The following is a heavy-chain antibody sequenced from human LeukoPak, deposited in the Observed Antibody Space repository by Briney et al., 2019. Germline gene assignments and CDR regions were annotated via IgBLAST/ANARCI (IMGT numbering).Heavy chain of an antibody. CDR1: GFTFRSYT. CDR3: AREGLLARISSGDAFDI. Sequence: PGGSLRLSCAASGFTFRSYTMNWVRQAPGKGLEWVSSISSSTAYIYYADSLRGRITISRDNTKNSLYLQMNSLRAEDTAVYYCAREGLLARISSGDAFDIWGRGTMVTVSS. J-gene: IGHJ3*02. V-gene: IGHV3-21*01. CDR2: ISSSTAYI. D-gene: IGHD5-24*01.